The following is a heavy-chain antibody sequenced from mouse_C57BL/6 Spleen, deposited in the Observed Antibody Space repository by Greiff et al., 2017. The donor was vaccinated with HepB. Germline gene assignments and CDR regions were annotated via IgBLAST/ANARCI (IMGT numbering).Heavy chain of an antibody. V-gene: IGHV1-55*01. D-gene: IGHD1-1*01. Sequence: VQLQQPGAELVKPGASVKMSCKASGYTFTSYWITWVKQRPGQGLEWIGDIYPGSGSTNYNEKFKSKATLTVDTSSSTAYMQLSSLTSEDSEVYYCARSYGSSPYYYAMDYWGQGTSVTVSS. CDR3: ARSYGSSPYYYAMDY. J-gene: IGHJ4*01. CDR2: IYPGSGST. CDR1: GYTFTSYW.